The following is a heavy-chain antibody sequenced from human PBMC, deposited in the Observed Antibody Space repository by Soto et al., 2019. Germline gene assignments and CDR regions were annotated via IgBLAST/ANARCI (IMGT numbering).Heavy chain of an antibody. CDR3: AREERIPPFDI. Sequence: GGSLRLSCAASGFTSSSYEMNWVRQAPGKGLEWVSYISSSGSTIYYADSVKGRFTISRDNAKNSLYLQMNSLRAEDTAVYYCAREERIPPFDIWGQGTMVTVSS. V-gene: IGHV3-48*03. CDR1: GFTSSSYE. J-gene: IGHJ3*02. CDR2: ISSSGSTI. D-gene: IGHD1-1*01.